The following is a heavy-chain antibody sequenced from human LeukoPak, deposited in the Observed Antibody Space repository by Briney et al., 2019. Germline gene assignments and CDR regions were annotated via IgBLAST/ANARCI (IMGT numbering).Heavy chain of an antibody. CDR2: INPSGGST. J-gene: IGHJ4*02. V-gene: IGHV1-46*01. CDR1: GYIFTNYY. Sequence: ASVKVSCKASGYIFTNYYMHWVRQALGQGLEWMGIINPSGGSTTYAQKFQGRVTMTRDTSTSTVYMEVSSLRSEDTAVYYCARAGYDSSGYYSYWGQGTLVTVSS. D-gene: IGHD3-22*01. CDR3: ARAGYDSSGYYSY.